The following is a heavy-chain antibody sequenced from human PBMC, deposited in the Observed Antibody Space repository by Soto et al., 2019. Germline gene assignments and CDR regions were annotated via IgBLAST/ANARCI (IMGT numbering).Heavy chain of an antibody. CDR2: IFSNDEK. V-gene: IGHV2-26*01. CDR1: GFSLSNARVS. J-gene: IGHJ4*02. D-gene: IGHD4-17*01. CDR3: ARRNYGGLTSYFDY. Sequence: QVTLKESGPVLVKPTETLTLTCTVSGFSLSNARVSVSWIRQPPGKALEWLAHIFSNDEKSYSTSLKSRLTISKDTSKSQVVLTMTNVDPVDTATYYCARRNYGGLTSYFDYWGQGTLVTVSS.